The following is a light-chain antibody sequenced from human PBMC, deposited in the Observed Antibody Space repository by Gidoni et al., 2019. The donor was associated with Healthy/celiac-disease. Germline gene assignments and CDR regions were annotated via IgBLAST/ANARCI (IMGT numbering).Light chain of an antibody. Sequence: DIQMTQSPSSLSASVGDRVTITCRASQSIRSYLNWYQQKPGKAPKLLIYAASSLQSGVPSRFSGSGSGTDFTLTVSSLQPEDFATYYCQQSYSTLWTFGQGTKVEIQ. CDR1: QSIRSY. V-gene: IGKV1-39*01. J-gene: IGKJ1*01. CDR2: AAS. CDR3: QQSYSTLWT.